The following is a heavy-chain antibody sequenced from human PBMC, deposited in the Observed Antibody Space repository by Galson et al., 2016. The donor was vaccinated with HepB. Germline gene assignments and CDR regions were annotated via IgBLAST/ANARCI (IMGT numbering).Heavy chain of an antibody. J-gene: IGHJ5*01. CDR3: ARALSGYGYNWFDS. Sequence: TLSLTCSVSGDAITRGSYYWSWLRQPAGKGLEWIGRIYATGITNYNASLKRRVIISSDTFKNQFSLNLRSVSAADTAVYYCARALSGYGYNWFDSWGQGILVTVSS. V-gene: IGHV4-61*02. CDR1: GDAITRGSYY. CDR2: IYATGIT. D-gene: IGHD5-12*01.